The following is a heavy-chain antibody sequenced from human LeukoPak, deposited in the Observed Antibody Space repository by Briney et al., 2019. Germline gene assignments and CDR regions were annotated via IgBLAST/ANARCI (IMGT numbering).Heavy chain of an antibody. CDR2: INPSGGST. J-gene: IGHJ6*02. CDR3: ARVYCSSTSCSYYYYGMDV. D-gene: IGHD2-2*01. V-gene: IGHV1-46*01. Sequence: ASVKVSCKASGYTFTSYYMHWVRQAPGQGLEWMGIINPSGGSTSYAQKFQGRVTMTRDTSTSTVYMELSSLRSEDTAVYYCARVYCSSTSCSYYYYGMDVWGQGTTVNVSS. CDR1: GYTFTSYY.